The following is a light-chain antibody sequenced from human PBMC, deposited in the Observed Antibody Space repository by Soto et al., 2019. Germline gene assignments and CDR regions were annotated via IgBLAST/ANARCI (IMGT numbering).Light chain of an antibody. J-gene: IGKJ1*01. CDR1: QTISSW. V-gene: IGKV1-5*03. Sequence: DIQMTPSPSTLSGSVGDRVTITCRASQTISSWLAWYQQKPGKAPKLLIYKASTLKSGVPSRFSVIGSGTEFTLTISSIKPDDSATYYCQLYSSYWTFGQGTKVDIK. CDR3: QLYSSYWT. CDR2: KAS.